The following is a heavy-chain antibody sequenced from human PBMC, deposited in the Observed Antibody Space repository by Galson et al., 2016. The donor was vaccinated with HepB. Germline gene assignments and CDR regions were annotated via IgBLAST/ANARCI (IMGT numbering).Heavy chain of an antibody. CDR1: GFTFSSYA. CDR3: ARGGTPYDFWTTGAFDI. V-gene: IGHV3-30-3*01. J-gene: IGHJ3*02. CDR2: ISYDGSNK. D-gene: IGHD3-3*01. Sequence: SLRLSCAASGFTFSSYAMHWVRQAPGKGLEWVALISYDGSNKYYADSVKGRFTLSRDNSENTLYLQMNSLRAEDTAVYYCARGGTPYDFWTTGAFDIWGQGTMVTVSS.